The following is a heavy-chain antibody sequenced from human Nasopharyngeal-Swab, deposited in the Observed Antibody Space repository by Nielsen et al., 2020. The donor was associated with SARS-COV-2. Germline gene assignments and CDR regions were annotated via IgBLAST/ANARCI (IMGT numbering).Heavy chain of an antibody. CDR2: ITGSGPTT. CDR1: GFTFSSHA. V-gene: IGHV3-23*01. Sequence: GGSLRLSCAASGFTFSSHAMSWVRQAPGKGLEWVSAITGSGPTTYYADFVRGRFTMSRDNSQNTLYLQMNSLRAEDTAVYYCAKDRGYCSGATCYDSYYYLDFWGKGTTVTVSS. J-gene: IGHJ6*03. CDR3: AKDRGYCSGATCYDSYYYLDF. D-gene: IGHD2-2*01.